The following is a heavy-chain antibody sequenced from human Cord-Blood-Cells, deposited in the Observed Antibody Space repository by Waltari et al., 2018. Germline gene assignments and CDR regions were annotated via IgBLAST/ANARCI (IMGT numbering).Heavy chain of an antibody. CDR2: IIPIFGTA. CDR1: GGTFSSYA. Sequence: QVQLVQSGAEVKKPGSSVKVSCKASGGTFSSYAISWVRQAPGQGLEWMGGIIPIFGTANYAQKFQGRVTITADESTSTAYMELSSLRSEDTAVYYCARDLDEDGAGSLAPFQHWGQGTLVTVSS. D-gene: IGHD3-10*01. V-gene: IGHV1-69*01. CDR3: ARDLDEDGAGSLAPFQH. J-gene: IGHJ1*01.